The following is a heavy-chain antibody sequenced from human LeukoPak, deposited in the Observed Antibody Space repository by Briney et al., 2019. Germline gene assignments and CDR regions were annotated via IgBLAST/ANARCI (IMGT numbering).Heavy chain of an antibody. D-gene: IGHD2-15*01. CDR1: GFTFSNYW. Sequence: PGGSLRLSCEASGFTFSNYWMGWVRQPPGKGLEWVANIKQDGSEEYYVDSVKGRFTISRDNAKNSLYLQMNSLRAEDTAMYYCARDRYCSGGGCYSIGYFDYWGQGTLVTVSS. CDR3: ARDRYCSGGGCYSIGYFDY. CDR2: IKQDGSEE. V-gene: IGHV3-7*01. J-gene: IGHJ4*02.